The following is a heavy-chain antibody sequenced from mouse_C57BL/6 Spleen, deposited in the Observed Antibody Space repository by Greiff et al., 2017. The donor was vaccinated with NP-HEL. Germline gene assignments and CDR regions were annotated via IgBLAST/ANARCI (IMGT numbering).Heavy chain of an antibody. CDR1: GFTFSDYG. CDR2: ISSGSSTI. V-gene: IGHV5-17*01. D-gene: IGHD1-1*01. CDR3: ASSVVARFAY. J-gene: IGHJ3*01. Sequence: EVQLVESGGGLVKPGGSLKLSCAASGFTFSDYGMHWVRQAPENGLEWVAYISSGSSTIYYADTVKGRFTISRHNPKNTLFLQRTSLRSEDTAMYYCASSVVARFAYWGQGTLVTVSA.